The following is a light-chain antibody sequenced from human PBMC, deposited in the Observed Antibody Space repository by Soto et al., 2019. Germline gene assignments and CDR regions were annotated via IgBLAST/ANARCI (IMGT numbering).Light chain of an antibody. V-gene: IGLV1-40*01. CDR3: QSYDSSLTAYV. J-gene: IGLJ1*01. CDR2: GNN. Sequence: QSVLTQPPSVSGAPGQRVTISCTGSSSSIGEGYDVHWYHQLPGAAPKLLVSGNNNRPSGVPDRFSASKSGTSASLAITGLQTEDEAQYYCQSYDSSLTAYVFGTGTKLTVL. CDR1: SSSIGEGYD.